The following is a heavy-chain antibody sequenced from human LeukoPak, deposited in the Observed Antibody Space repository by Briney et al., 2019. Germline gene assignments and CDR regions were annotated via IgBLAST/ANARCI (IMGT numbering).Heavy chain of an antibody. D-gene: IGHD3-22*01. CDR1: GDSFIGYF. Sequence: SETLSLTCAASGDSFIGYFWTWIRQAPGKGLEWIGDINHRGRTNYNPSLQRRVSISVDTSKNQLSLNVTSVTGADTAVYYCARTSGFFDSSGFYQQNPYYFQYWGQGVLVTVSS. V-gene: IGHV4-34*01. J-gene: IGHJ4*02. CDR2: INHRGRT. CDR3: ARTSGFFDSSGFYQQNPYYFQY.